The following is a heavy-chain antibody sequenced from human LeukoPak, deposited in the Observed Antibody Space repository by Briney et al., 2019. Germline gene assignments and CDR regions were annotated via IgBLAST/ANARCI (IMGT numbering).Heavy chain of an antibody. CDR1: GLTVSSNS. Sequence: GGSLRLSCAASGLTVSSNSMSWVRQAPGKGLEWVSAIYSGGNTYYADSVKGRFTISRDNSKNTLYLQMNSLRAEDTAVYYCARLSVTAATHFDYWGQGTLVTVSS. CDR3: ARLSVTAATHFDY. D-gene: IGHD2-21*02. J-gene: IGHJ4*02. CDR2: IYSGGNT. V-gene: IGHV3-66*01.